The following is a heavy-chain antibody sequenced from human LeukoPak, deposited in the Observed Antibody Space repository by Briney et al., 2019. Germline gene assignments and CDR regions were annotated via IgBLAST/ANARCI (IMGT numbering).Heavy chain of an antibody. V-gene: IGHV1-8*01. CDR1: GYTFTSYD. D-gene: IGHD6-13*01. J-gene: IGHJ4*02. CDR2: MNPNSGNT. Sequence: GASVKVSCKASGYTFTSYDINWVRQASGQGLEWIGWMNPNSGNTAYAQKFQGRLAMTRNTAISTAYMELSGLRSEDTAVYYCAKVSNSWYNYFDFWGQRARVTVSS. CDR3: AKVSNSWYNYFDF.